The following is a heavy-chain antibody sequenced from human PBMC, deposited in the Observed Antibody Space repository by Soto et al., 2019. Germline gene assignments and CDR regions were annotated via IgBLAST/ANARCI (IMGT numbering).Heavy chain of an antibody. CDR2: ISGSGGST. CDR1: GFTFSSYA. D-gene: IGHD1-26*01. J-gene: IGHJ5*02. Sequence: PGGSLRLSCAASGFTFSSYAMSWVRQAPGKGLEWVSAISGSGGSTYYADSVKGRFTISRDNSKNTLYLQMNSLRAEDTAVYYCAKGATALYSGSPIWFDPWGQGSLVTV. CDR3: AKGATALYSGSPIWFDP. V-gene: IGHV3-23*01.